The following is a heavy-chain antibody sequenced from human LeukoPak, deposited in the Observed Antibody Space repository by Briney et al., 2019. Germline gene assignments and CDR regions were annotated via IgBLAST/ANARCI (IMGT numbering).Heavy chain of an antibody. D-gene: IGHD1-26*01. CDR2: IYSGGST. V-gene: IGHV3-53*01. CDR1: GFTVSSNY. J-gene: IGHJ6*02. Sequence: GGSLRLSCAASGFTVSSNYMSWVRQAPGKGLECVSVIYSGGSTYYADSVKGRFTISRDNSKNTLYLQMNSLKAEDTAVYYCARDLLIGGSYPGGMDVWGQGTTVTVSS. CDR3: ARDLLIGGSYPGGMDV.